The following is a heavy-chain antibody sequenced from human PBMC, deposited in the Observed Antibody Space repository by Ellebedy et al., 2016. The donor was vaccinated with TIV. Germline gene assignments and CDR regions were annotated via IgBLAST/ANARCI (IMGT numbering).Heavy chain of an antibody. CDR2: IIPILGIA. J-gene: IGHJ4*02. CDR3: ARGRHDIVANPDPTPFDY. CDR1: GGTFSSYA. Sequence: SVKVSCXASGGTFSSYAISWVRQAPGQGLEWMGRIIPILGIANYAQKFQGRVTITADKSTSTAYMELSSLRSEDTAVYYCARGRHDIVANPDPTPFDYWGQGTLVTVSS. V-gene: IGHV1-69*04. D-gene: IGHD5-12*01.